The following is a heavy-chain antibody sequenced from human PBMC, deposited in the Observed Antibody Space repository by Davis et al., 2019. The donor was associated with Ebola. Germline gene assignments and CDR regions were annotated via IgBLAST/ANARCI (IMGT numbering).Heavy chain of an antibody. J-gene: IGHJ5*02. CDR1: GYLFTRYW. V-gene: IGHV5-51*01. Sequence: ESPKTPRKCPGYLFTRYWIRWVLQLPANGLEWMGILYPGDSDTRYNPSFQGQVTIPADKSISTAYLQWSRLKASDTAMYYCARHLRGYSYNRFDPWGQGTLVTVSS. D-gene: IGHD6-13*01. CDR2: LYPGDSDT. CDR3: ARHLRGYSYNRFDP.